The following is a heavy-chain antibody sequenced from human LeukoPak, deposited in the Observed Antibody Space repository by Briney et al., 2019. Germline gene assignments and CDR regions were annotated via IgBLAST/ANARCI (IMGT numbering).Heavy chain of an antibody. J-gene: IGHJ5*02. CDR3: ARHDYYGSENYWFPWFDP. Sequence: GESLKISCKGSGYSFTSYWIGWVRQMPGKGLEWMGIIYPGDGHTRYNPSFQGQVTISADRSINTAYLQWSSLKASDTAIYYCARHDYYGSENYWFPWFDPWGQGTLVTVSS. CDR2: IYPGDGHT. D-gene: IGHD3-10*01. V-gene: IGHV5-51*01. CDR1: GYSFTSYW.